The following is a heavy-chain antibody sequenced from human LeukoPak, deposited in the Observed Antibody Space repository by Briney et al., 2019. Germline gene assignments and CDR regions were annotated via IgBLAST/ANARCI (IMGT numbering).Heavy chain of an antibody. Sequence: SVKVSCKASGGTFSSYAISSVRQAPGQGLEWMGRIIPILGIANYAQKFQGRVTITADKSTSTAYMELSSIRSEDTAVYYCARVRAGSAADYFDYWGQGTLVTVSS. V-gene: IGHV1-69*04. D-gene: IGHD3-10*01. CDR2: IIPILGIA. CDR1: GGTFSSYA. J-gene: IGHJ4*02. CDR3: ARVRAGSAADYFDY.